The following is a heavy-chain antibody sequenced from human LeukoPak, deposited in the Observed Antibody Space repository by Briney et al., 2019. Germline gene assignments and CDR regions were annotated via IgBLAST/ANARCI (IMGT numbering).Heavy chain of an antibody. V-gene: IGHV4-4*07. CDR2: IYTSGST. J-gene: IGHJ2*01. CDR1: GGSISSYY. Sequence: SETLSLTCTVSGGSISSYYWSWIRQPAGRGLEWIGRIYTSGSTNYNPSLKSRVTMSVDTSTNQFSLKLSSVTAADTAVYYCARGPETGDGFWYFDLWGRGTLVTVSS. D-gene: IGHD7-27*01. CDR3: ARGPETGDGFWYFDL.